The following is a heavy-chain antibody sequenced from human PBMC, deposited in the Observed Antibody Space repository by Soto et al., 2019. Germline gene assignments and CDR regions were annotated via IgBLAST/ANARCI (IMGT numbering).Heavy chain of an antibody. D-gene: IGHD6-13*01. CDR3: AREVAQQLAGSVWFDP. J-gene: IGHJ5*02. Sequence: QVQLVQSGAEVKKPGASVKVSCKASGYTFTGYYMHWVRQAPGQGLEWMGIINPSGGSTSYAQKFQGRVTMTRDTSTSTVYMELSSLRSEDTAVYYCAREVAQQLAGSVWFDPWGQGTLVTVSS. V-gene: IGHV1-46*03. CDR2: INPSGGST. CDR1: GYTFTGYY.